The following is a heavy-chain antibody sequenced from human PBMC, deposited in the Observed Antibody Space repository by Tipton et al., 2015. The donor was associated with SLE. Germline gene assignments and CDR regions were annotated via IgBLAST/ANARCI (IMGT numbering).Heavy chain of an antibody. Sequence: TLSLTCTVSGGSISGHYWSWIRQPPGKGLEWIGSMYQSGSTYYNPYPKSRVTISVDTSKNQFSLKVNSVTAADTAVYYRARGGWSLDSWGQGTRVTVSS. D-gene: IGHD2-15*01. CDR1: GGSISGHY. V-gene: IGHV4-38-2*02. J-gene: IGHJ4*02. CDR2: MYQSGST. CDR3: ARGGWSLDS.